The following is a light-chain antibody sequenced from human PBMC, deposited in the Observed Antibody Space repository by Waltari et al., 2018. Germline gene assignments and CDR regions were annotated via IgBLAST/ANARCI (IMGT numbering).Light chain of an antibody. V-gene: IGLV2-11*01. Sequence: QSALTQPRPVSGSPGQSVTISCTGTSSDVGDYDFVSWYQHHPDKAPKLIIYDVNKRTSGVPDRFSGSKSDNTASLTISGLQAEDEADYYCCSYAGTYINYVFGSGTTVTVL. CDR1: SSDVGDYDF. J-gene: IGLJ1*01. CDR3: CSYAGTYINYV. CDR2: DVN.